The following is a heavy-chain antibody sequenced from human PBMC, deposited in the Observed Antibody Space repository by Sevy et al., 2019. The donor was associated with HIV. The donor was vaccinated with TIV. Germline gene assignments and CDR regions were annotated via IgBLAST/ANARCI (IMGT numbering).Heavy chain of an antibody. J-gene: IGHJ5*02. CDR2: INSNSGGT. CDR1: GYTFTGYY. D-gene: IGHD3-3*01. CDR3: ARDLGDFCSGGGWFDP. V-gene: IGHV1-2*02. Sequence: ASVKVSCKASGYTFTGYYMHWVRQAPGQGLECMGWINSNSGGTNYAQKFQGRVTMTRDTSISTAYMELSRLRSDDTAVYYCARDLGDFCSGGGWFDPWGQGTLVTVSS.